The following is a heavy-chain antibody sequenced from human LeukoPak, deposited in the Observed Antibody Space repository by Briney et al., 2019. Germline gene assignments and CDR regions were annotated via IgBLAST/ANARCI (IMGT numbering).Heavy chain of an antibody. CDR2: ISGSGGST. CDR3: AKGDAGWDFDY. CDR1: GFTFSSHA. Sequence: GGSLRLSCAASGFTFSSHAMSWVRQAPGKGLEWVSAISGSGGSTYYADSVKGRFTISRDNSKNTLYLQMNSLRAEDMAVYYCAKGDAGWDFDYWGQGTLVTVSS. J-gene: IGHJ4*02. D-gene: IGHD6-19*01. V-gene: IGHV3-23*01.